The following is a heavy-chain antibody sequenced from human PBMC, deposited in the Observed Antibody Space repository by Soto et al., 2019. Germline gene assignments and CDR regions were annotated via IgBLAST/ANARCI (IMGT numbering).Heavy chain of an antibody. Sequence: ASVKVSCKASGYTFTSYGISWVRQAPGQGLEWMGWISAYNGNTNYAQKLQGRVTISRDNSKNSLYLQMNSLRAEDTAVYYCMRNWGAYWGQGTRVTVSS. CDR3: MRNWGAY. CDR1: GYTFTSYG. V-gene: IGHV1-18*01. D-gene: IGHD3-16*01. CDR2: ISAYNGNT. J-gene: IGHJ4*02.